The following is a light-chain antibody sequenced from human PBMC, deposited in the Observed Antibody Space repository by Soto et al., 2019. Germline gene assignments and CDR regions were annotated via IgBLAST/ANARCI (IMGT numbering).Light chain of an antibody. CDR1: QSVSNY. CDR2: DAF. J-gene: IGKJ4*01. CDR3: RHRSNCVFS. Sequence: EIVLTQSPTTLSLSPGERATLSSRASQSVSNYLAWYQQKPGQAPRLLIYDAFNRATGITTKFSGSGSGTDFTLTSSKPEPEDFAVYCCRHRSNCVFSFRGGTNMDIK. V-gene: IGKV3-11*01.